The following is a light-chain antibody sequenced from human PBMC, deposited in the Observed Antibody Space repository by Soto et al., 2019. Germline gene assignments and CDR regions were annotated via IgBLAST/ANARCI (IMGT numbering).Light chain of an antibody. J-gene: IGKJ4*01. CDR2: GAS. Sequence: IVMTQSPSTLSVSQGERATLSCRASQSVNIYLAWYQQKPGQAPRLLIFGASSRATGIPARFSGSGSGTEFNLTISSLQSEDFAVYFCQQYDDWRRLTFGGGTKVDI. CDR3: QQYDDWRRLT. V-gene: IGKV3D-15*01. CDR1: QSVNIY.